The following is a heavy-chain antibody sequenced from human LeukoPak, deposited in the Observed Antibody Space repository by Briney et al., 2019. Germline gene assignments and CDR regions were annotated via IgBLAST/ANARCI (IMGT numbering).Heavy chain of an antibody. D-gene: IGHD4-23*01. CDR1: GFTFSSYA. CDR2: ISYDGSNK. J-gene: IGHJ4*02. Sequence: GRSLRLSCAASGFTFSSYAMHWVRQAPGMGLEWVAVISYDGSNKYYADSVKGRFTISRDNSKNTLYLQMNSLRAEDTAVYYCARFDDYGGNGLDYWGQGTLVTVSS. CDR3: ARFDDYGGNGLDY. V-gene: IGHV3-30-3*01.